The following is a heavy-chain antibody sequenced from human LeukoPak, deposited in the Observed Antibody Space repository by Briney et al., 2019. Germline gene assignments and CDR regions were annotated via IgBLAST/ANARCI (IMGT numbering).Heavy chain of an antibody. J-gene: IGHJ4*02. V-gene: IGHV3-21*01. CDR2: ISSSSSYI. CDR1: GFTFSSYS. D-gene: IGHD6-13*01. CDR3: ARGSLAAAGTSDY. Sequence: GGSLRLSCAASGFTFSSYSMNWARQAPAKGLEWVSSISSSSSYIYYADSVKGRFTISRDNAKNSLYLQMNSLRAEDTAVYYCARGSLAAAGTSDYWGQGTLVTVSS.